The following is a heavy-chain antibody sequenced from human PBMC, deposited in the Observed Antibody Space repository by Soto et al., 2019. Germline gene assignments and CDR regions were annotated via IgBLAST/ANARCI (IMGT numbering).Heavy chain of an antibody. V-gene: IGHV3-53*01. CDR3: AGVKASIAARLDYYYGMDV. Sequence: GGSLRLSCAASGFTVSSNYMSWVRQAPGKGLEWVSVIYSGGSTYYADSVKGRFTISRDNSKNTLYLQMNSLRAEDTAVYYCAGVKASIAARLDYYYGMDVWGQGTTVTVSS. CDR1: GFTVSSNY. D-gene: IGHD6-6*01. J-gene: IGHJ6*02. CDR2: IYSGGST.